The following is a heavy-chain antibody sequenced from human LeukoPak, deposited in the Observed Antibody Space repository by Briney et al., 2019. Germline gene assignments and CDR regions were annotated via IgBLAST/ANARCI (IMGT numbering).Heavy chain of an antibody. CDR3: ARGVRSGWYPGY. Sequence: SETLSLTCAVYGGSFSGYYWSWIRQPPGKGLEWIGEINHSRSTNYNPSLASRVTISVDTSKNQFSLKLSSVTAADTAVYYCARGVRSGWYPGYWGQGTLVTVSS. D-gene: IGHD6-19*01. CDR1: GGSFSGYY. CDR2: INHSRST. J-gene: IGHJ4*02. V-gene: IGHV4-34*01.